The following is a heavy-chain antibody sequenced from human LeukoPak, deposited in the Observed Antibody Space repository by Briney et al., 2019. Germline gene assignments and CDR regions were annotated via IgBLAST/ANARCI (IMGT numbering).Heavy chain of an antibody. CDR3: AKDDHYDTSGHGWVFDI. CDR2: ISPDGSKK. J-gene: IGHJ3*02. Sequence: GGSLRLSCAASGFTFSTYGMHWVRQAPGKGLEWVAVISPDGSKKYYADSVKGRFTISRDNSKNTVYLQINSLRPEDTALYHCAKDDHYDTSGHGWVFDIWGQGTVVTVSS. CDR1: GFTFSTYG. V-gene: IGHV3-30*18. D-gene: IGHD3-22*01.